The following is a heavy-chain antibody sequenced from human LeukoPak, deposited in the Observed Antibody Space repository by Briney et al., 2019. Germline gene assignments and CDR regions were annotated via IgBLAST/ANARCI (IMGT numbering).Heavy chain of an antibody. CDR1: GFTFSSYG. D-gene: IGHD1-26*01. V-gene: IGHV3-23*01. CDR2: ISGSGGST. CDR3: AKGEMGIVGATITEFDY. Sequence: PGGSLRLSCAASGFTFSSYGMSWVRQAPGKGLEWVSAISGSGGSTYYADSVKGRFTISRDNSKNTLYLQMNSLRAEDTAVYYCAKGEMGIVGATITEFDYWGQGTLVTVSS. J-gene: IGHJ4*02.